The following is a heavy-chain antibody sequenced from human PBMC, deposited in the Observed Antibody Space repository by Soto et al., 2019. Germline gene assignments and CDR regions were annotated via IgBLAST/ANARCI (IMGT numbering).Heavy chain of an antibody. V-gene: IGHV3-21*01. CDR2: ISSSSSYI. CDR1: GFTFRTYS. Sequence: EVQLVESGGGLVKPGGSLRLSCAASGFTFRTYSMNWVRQAPGKGLEWVSSISSSSSYIYYADSVKGRFTISRDNAKNSLYLQMNSLRAEDTAVYYCARDLNTYYDFWSGYYDYWGQGTLVTVSS. CDR3: ARDLNTYYDFWSGYYDY. D-gene: IGHD3-3*01. J-gene: IGHJ4*02.